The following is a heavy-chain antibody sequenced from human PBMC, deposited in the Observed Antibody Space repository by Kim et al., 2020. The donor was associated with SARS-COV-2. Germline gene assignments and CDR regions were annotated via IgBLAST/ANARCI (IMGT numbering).Heavy chain of an antibody. J-gene: IGHJ3*02. Sequence: GGSLRLSCAASGFTFSSYGMHWVRQAPGKGLEWVAVISYDGSNKYYADSVKGRFTISRDNSKNTLYLQMNSLRAEDTAVYYCAKETDSSGWADAFDIWGQGTMVTVSS. V-gene: IGHV3-30*18. CDR3: AKETDSSGWADAFDI. CDR2: ISYDGSNK. D-gene: IGHD6-19*01. CDR1: GFTFSSYG.